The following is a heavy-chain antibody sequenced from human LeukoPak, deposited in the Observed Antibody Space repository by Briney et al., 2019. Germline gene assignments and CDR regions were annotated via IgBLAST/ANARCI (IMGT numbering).Heavy chain of an antibody. V-gene: IGHV3-15*07. D-gene: IGHD2-21*02. J-gene: IGHJ4*02. CDR3: TTVAYCGGDCYQN. CDR1: GFTFSNAW. Sequence: GGSLRLSCAASGFTFSNAWMNWVRQAPGKGLVWVGRIKSKTDGGTTDYAAPVKGRFTISRDDSKNTLYLQMNSLKTEDTAVYYCTTVAYCGGDCYQNWGQGTLVTVSS. CDR2: IKSKTDGGTT.